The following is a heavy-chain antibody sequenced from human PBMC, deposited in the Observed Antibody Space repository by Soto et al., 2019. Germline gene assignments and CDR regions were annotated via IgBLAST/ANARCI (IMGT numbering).Heavy chain of an antibody. D-gene: IGHD6-19*01. V-gene: IGHV3-7*03. Sequence: PGGSLTLSCAASGFTFSSYSMTWVRQAPGKGLEWVANIKQDGSEKYYLDSVKGRFTISRDNTKKSLYLQMNSLRTQDTAVYYCARGSGWGDSWGQGTLVTVSS. CDR2: IKQDGSEK. CDR1: GFTFSSYS. J-gene: IGHJ4*02. CDR3: ARGSGWGDS.